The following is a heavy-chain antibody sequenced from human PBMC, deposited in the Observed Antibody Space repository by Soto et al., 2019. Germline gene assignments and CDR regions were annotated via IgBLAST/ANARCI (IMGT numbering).Heavy chain of an antibody. CDR1: GYTFTSYA. Sequence: GASVKVSCKASGYTFTSYAMNWVRQAPGQRLEWMGRVNPIVSMSNYAQKFQGRVTITADKSTNTAYMQLSSLRSEDTAIYYCAASYGSGYRAFDYWGQGALVTVSS. V-gene: IGHV1-69*04. J-gene: IGHJ4*02. CDR3: AASYGSGYRAFDY. CDR2: VNPIVSMS. D-gene: IGHD3-10*01.